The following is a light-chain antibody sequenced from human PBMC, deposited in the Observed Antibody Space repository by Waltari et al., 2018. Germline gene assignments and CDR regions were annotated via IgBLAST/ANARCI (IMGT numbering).Light chain of an antibody. CDR1: QSISSW. Sequence: DIQMTQSPSTLSASVGDRVTITCRASQSISSWLAWYQQKTGKAPKPLIYKASSLESGGPSRFSGSGSWTEFTLTISSLQPDDFATYYCQQYNSYSPWTFGQGTKVEIK. J-gene: IGKJ1*01. CDR3: QQYNSYSPWT. CDR2: KAS. V-gene: IGKV1-5*03.